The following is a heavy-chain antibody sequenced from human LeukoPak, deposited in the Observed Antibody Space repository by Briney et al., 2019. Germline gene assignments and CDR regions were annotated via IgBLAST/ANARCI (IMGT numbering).Heavy chain of an antibody. CDR1: GYTFTDYY. V-gene: IGHV1-2*02. J-gene: IGHJ4*02. Sequence: ASVNVSCKASGYTFTDYYLHRVRQAPGQGLEWMGWINSNNGGTKYAQKFQGRVTMTRDTSVSTAYMELSSLRSDDTGVYFCARVLAAPVSLYTGSAIDYWGQGTLVTVSS. D-gene: IGHD1-26*01. CDR2: INSNNGGT. CDR3: ARVLAAPVSLYTGSAIDY.